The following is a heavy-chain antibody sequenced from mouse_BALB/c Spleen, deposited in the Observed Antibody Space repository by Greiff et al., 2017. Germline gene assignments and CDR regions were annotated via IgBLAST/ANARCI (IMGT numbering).Heavy chain of an antibody. J-gene: IGHJ2*01. CDR2: INPNNGGT. V-gene: IGHV1-26*01. Sequence: EVQLQQSGPELVKPGASVKMSCKASGYTFTDYYMKWVKQSQGKSLEWIGDINPNNGGTSYNQKFKGKATLTVDKSSSTAYMQLNSLTSEDSAVYYCARERDYWGQGTTLTVSS. CDR3: ARERDY. CDR1: GYTFTDYY.